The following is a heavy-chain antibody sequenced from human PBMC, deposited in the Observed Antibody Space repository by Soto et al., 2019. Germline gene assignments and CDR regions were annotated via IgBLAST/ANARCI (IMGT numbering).Heavy chain of an antibody. CDR2: IDWDDDK. CDR1: GFSLSTSGMC. J-gene: IGHJ6*02. Sequence: SGPTLVNPTQTLTLTCTFSGFSLSTSGMCVSWIRQPPGKALEWLALIDWDDDKYYSTSLKTRLTISKDTSKNQVVLTMTNMDPVDTATYDCARMYRRGWYTYYYHGMDGWGQGTTVTVSS. CDR3: ARMYRRGWYTYYYHGMDG. V-gene: IGHV2-70*01. D-gene: IGHD6-19*01.